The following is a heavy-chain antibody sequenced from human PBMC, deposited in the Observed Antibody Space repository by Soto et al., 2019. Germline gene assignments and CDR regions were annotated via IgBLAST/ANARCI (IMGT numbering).Heavy chain of an antibody. V-gene: IGHV3-33*01. CDR1: GFTLSSYG. Sequence: TGGSLRLSCAASGFTLSSYGMHWVRQAPGKGLEWVAVIWYDGSNKYYADSVKGRFTISRDNSKNTLYLQMNSLRAEDTAVYYCARDQADDNWFDPCGQGTLVTVS. CDR3: ARDQADDNWFDP. CDR2: IWYDGSNK. J-gene: IGHJ5*02. D-gene: IGHD6-13*01.